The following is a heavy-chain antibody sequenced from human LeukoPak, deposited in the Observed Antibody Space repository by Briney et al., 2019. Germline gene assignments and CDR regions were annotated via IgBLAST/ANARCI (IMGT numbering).Heavy chain of an antibody. CDR2: ISGSGVTT. Sequence: GGSLRLSCAASGFTFSSYAMSWVRQASGKGLEWVSLISGSGVTTYYADSVKGRFTISRDNSKNTLYLQMNTLRAEDTAVYYCAKGYYGSGSYGLVAFNIWGRGTMVTVSS. D-gene: IGHD3-10*01. CDR3: AKGYYGSGSYGLVAFNI. CDR1: GFTFSSYA. V-gene: IGHV3-23*01. J-gene: IGHJ3*02.